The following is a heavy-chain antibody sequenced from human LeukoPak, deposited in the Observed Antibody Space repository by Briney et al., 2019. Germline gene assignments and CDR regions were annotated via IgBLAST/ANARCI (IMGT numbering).Heavy chain of an antibody. V-gene: IGHV4-39*07. J-gene: IGHJ4*02. CDR3: ARGAPPQN. CDR2: LYYSGST. Sequence: SETLSLTCTVSGGSISSSSYYWGWIRQPPGKGLEWIGSLYYSGSTYYNPSLKSRVTMSVDTSKNQFSLKMNSATAADTAVYYCARGAPPQNWGQGALVTVSS. CDR1: GGSISSSSYY.